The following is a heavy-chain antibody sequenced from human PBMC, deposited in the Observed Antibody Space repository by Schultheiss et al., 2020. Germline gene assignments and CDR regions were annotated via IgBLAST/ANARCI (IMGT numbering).Heavy chain of an antibody. Sequence: SETLSLTCAISGDSVSSNSAAWNWIRQSPSRGLEWLGRTYYRSKWYNDYAVSVKSRITINPDTSKNQFSLQLNSVTPEDTAVYYCARGANLYYDFWSGYYPGSSGFDYWGQGTVVTVAS. J-gene: IGHJ4*02. V-gene: IGHV6-1*01. CDR1: GDSVSSNSAA. CDR3: ARGANLYYDFWSGYYPGSSGFDY. D-gene: IGHD3-3*01. CDR2: TYYRSKWYN.